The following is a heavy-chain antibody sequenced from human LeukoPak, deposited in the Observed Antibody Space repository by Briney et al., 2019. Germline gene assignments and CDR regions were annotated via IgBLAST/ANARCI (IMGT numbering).Heavy chain of an antibody. V-gene: IGHV3-48*03. CDR2: IDSGGITI. CDR3: ARDSVGDLLDY. J-gene: IGHJ4*02. CDR1: GFPFSSYE. Sequence: GGSLRLSCEGSGFPFSSYEMNWLRQAPGKGLEWVSHIDSGGITIYYADPVKGRFTISRDNAKNSIYLQMDSLRVEDTAIYYCARDSVGDLLDYWGQGTPVTVSS. D-gene: IGHD4-17*01.